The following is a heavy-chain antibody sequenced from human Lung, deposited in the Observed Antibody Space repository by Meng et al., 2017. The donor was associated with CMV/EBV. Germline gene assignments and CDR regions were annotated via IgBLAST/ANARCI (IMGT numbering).Heavy chain of an antibody. V-gene: IGHV4-39*07. Sequence: LXXTVSGGSISSSTYYWGWVRQPPGKGLEWIGSLYYSGSTYYNPSLKSRVTISVDTSMNQFSLKLSSVTAADTAMYYCARGDSGSYYFDYWGQGTXVTVSS. D-gene: IGHD1-26*01. CDR3: ARGDSGSYYFDY. CDR1: GGSISSSTYY. J-gene: IGHJ4*02. CDR2: LYYSGST.